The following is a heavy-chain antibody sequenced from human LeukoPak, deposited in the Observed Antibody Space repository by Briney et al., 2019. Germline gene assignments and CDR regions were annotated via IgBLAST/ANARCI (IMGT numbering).Heavy chain of an antibody. CDR1: GFNFNYVW. CDR3: ARKAQGDY. Sequence: GGSLRLSCAASGFNFNYVWMNWVRQAPGKGLEWVSYISSSSTSIFYADSVKGRFTISRDNAKDSLYLQMNSLRAEDTAVYYCARKAQGDYWGQGTLVTVSS. J-gene: IGHJ4*02. V-gene: IGHV3-48*01. CDR2: ISSSSTSI.